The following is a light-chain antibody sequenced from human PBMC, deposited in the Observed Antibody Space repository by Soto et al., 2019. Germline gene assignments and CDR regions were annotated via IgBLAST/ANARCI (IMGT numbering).Light chain of an antibody. CDR3: SSYTTTNTYV. V-gene: IGLV2-14*01. Sequence: QSALTQPASVSGSPGQSITISCTGTSSDVGYYQYVSWYQQHPGKAPKLMIYEVSNRPSGVSNRFSASKSGNSASLTISGLKAEDEADYYCSSYTTTNTYVFGTGTKLTVL. CDR1: SSDVGYYQY. J-gene: IGLJ1*01. CDR2: EVS.